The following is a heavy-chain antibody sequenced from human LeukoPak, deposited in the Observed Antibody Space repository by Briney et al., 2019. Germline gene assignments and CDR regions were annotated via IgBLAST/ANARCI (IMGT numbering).Heavy chain of an antibody. V-gene: IGHV3-48*03. CDR1: GLTFSSYG. Sequence: GGTLRLSCAASGLTFSSYGMSWVRQAPGKGLEWVSYISSSGSTIHYADSVKGRFTISRDNAKNSLYLQMNSLRAEDTAVYYCASAIVGPTTDYWGQGTLVTVSS. D-gene: IGHD1-26*01. CDR2: ISSSGSTI. CDR3: ASAIVGPTTDY. J-gene: IGHJ4*02.